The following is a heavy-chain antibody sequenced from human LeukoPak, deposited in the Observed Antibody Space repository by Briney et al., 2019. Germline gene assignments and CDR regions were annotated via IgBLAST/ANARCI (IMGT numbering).Heavy chain of an antibody. CDR3: TREFTSPSGD. Sequence: SETLSLTCTVSGGSISSSSYYWGWIRQPPGKGLEGIASIYYTGNTYYNPSLKSRLSISIDASKNYFSLKLSSVTAADTAVYFCTREFTSPSGDWGQGTLVTVSS. V-gene: IGHV4-39*02. D-gene: IGHD1-1*01. CDR2: IYYTGNT. J-gene: IGHJ4*02. CDR1: GGSISSSSYY.